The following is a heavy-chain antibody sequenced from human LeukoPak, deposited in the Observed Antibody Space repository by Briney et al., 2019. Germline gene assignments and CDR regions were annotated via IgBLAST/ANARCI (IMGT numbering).Heavy chain of an antibody. Sequence: PGGSLRLSCAASGFTFSSYSMNWVRQAPGKGLEWVSTISWNSGNIDYADSVKGRFTISRDNAKNSLYLQMNSLRADDTALYYCAKDMGHVGVALDWGQGTLVTVSS. CDR3: AKDMGHVGVALD. CDR1: GFTFSSYS. CDR2: ISWNSGNI. V-gene: IGHV3-9*01. D-gene: IGHD1-26*01. J-gene: IGHJ4*02.